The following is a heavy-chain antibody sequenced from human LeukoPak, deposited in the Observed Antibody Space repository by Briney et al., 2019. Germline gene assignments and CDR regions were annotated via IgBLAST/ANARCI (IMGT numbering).Heavy chain of an antibody. V-gene: IGHV5-51*01. Sequence: MTGESLKISCKGSGYSFTSYWIAWVRQLPGKGLEWMGIIYPGDSDTRYSPSFEGQVTISADKSISTAYLQSSSLQASDTAMYYCARHVAASSGYSGSVYFDYWGQGTLVTVSS. CDR3: ARHVAASSGYSGSVYFDY. J-gene: IGHJ4*02. D-gene: IGHD3-22*01. CDR2: IYPGDSDT. CDR1: GYSFTSYW.